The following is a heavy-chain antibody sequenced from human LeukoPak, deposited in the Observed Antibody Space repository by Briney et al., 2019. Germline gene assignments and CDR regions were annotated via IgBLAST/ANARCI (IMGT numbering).Heavy chain of an antibody. Sequence: GGSLRLSCAASGFTFSSYAMSWVRQAPGKGLEWVSAISAGGGATYYADSVKGRFTISRDNSKNTLYLQMNSLRAEDTAVYYCARDGGYWYFDLWGRGTLVTVSS. D-gene: IGHD2-15*01. J-gene: IGHJ2*01. V-gene: IGHV3-23*01. CDR1: GFTFSSYA. CDR3: ARDGGYWYFDL. CDR2: ISAGGGAT.